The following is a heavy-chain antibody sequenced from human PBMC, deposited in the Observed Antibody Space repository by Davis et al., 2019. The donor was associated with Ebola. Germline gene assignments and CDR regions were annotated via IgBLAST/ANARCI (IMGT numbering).Heavy chain of an antibody. D-gene: IGHD3/OR15-3a*01. J-gene: IGHJ4*02. CDR2: IYPGDSDT. V-gene: IGHV5-51*01. Sequence: GGSLRLSCKGSGYSFTIYWIGWVRQMPGKGLEWMGIIYPGDSDTRYSPSFQGQVTISADKSISTAYLQWSSLKASDTAMYYCARPSRTGVRDDYWGQGTLVTVSS. CDR3: ARPSRTGVRDDY. CDR1: GYSFTIYW.